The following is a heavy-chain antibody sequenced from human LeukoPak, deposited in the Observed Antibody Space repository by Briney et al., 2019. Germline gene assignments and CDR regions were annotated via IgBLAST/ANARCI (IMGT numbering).Heavy chain of an antibody. CDR2: ISYDGSNK. Sequence: GGSLRLSCAASGFTFSSYGMHWVRQAPGKGLEWVAVISYDGSNKYYADSVKGRFTISRDNPKNTLYLQMNSLRAEDTAVYYCAKEPDDTAMVDYWGQGTLVTVSS. D-gene: IGHD5-18*01. CDR3: AKEPDDTAMVDY. V-gene: IGHV3-30*18. J-gene: IGHJ4*02. CDR1: GFTFSSYG.